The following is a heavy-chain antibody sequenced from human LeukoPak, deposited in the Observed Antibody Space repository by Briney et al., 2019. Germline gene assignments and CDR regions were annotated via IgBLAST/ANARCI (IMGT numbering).Heavy chain of an antibody. V-gene: IGHV3-33*01. D-gene: IGHD2-15*01. Sequence: GGSLRLSCTTSGFTFSASGMHWVRQTPGKGLEWVATIWHDESHKDYGHFVEGRMTISRDSSKSTVYLDMDNLRPEDTAMYFCARDSCAGDCAYGGCFDYWGQGTLVTVSS. CDR2: IWHDESHK. CDR1: GFTFSASG. CDR3: ARDSCAGDCAYGGCFDY. J-gene: IGHJ4*01.